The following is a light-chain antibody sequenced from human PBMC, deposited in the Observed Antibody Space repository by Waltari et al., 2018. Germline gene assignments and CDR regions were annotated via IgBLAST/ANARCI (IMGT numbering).Light chain of an antibody. V-gene: IGLV1-47*01. CDR3: STWDDSLSAWV. CDR1: SSNIGSNY. Sequence: QSVLIQPPSASGTPGQRVTISCSGSSSNIGSNYLCWYQQLPGAAPKLLLFRDNQRPSGVPDRFSASKCGTAASLAISGLRSEDEADYVCSTWDDSLSAWVFGGGTKLTVL. CDR2: RDN. J-gene: IGLJ3*02.